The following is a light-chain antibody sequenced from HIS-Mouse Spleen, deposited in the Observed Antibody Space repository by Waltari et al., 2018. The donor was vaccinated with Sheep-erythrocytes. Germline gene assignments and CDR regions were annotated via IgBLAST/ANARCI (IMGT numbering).Light chain of an antibody. J-gene: IGLJ3*02. CDR1: SSDVGSYNL. CDR3: CSYAGSSTPWV. V-gene: IGLV2-23*01. CDR2: EGS. Sequence: QSALTQPASVSGSPGQSSTISCTGTSSDVGSYNLVSAYQQHPGKAPNLMIYEGSKRPSGVSNRFSGSKSGNTASLTISGLQAEDEADYYCCSYAGSSTPWVFGGGTKLTVL.